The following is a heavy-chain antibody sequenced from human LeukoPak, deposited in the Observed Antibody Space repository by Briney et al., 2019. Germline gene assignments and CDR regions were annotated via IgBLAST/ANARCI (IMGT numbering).Heavy chain of an antibody. CDR1: GGSISSSY. Sequence: SETLSLTCTVSGGSISSSYGSWIRQPAGKGLEWIGRIYTSGSTNYNPSLKSRVTMSVDTSKNQFSLKLSSVTAADTAVYYCARETIAVTGRVFDYWGQGTLVTVSS. V-gene: IGHV4-4*07. D-gene: IGHD6-19*01. CDR3: ARETIAVTGRVFDY. J-gene: IGHJ4*02. CDR2: IYTSGST.